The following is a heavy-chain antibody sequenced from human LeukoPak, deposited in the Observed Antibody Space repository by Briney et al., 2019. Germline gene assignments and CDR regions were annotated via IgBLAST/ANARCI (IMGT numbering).Heavy chain of an antibody. CDR3: ALTYYDFWSALGPFDY. Sequence: GESLKISCKTSGYRFSDYWIGWVRQMPGQGLEWMGIIYPGDSDTRYSPSFQGQVTISADKSISTAYLQWSSLKASDTAMYYCALTYYDFWSALGPFDYWGQGTLVTVSS. CDR1: GYRFSDYW. J-gene: IGHJ4*02. CDR2: IYPGDSDT. V-gene: IGHV5-51*01. D-gene: IGHD3-3*01.